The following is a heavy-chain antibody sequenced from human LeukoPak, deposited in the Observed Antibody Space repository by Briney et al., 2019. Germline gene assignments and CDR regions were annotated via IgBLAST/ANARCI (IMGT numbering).Heavy chain of an antibody. CDR2: IHYSGST. J-gene: IGHJ4*02. Sequence: SETLSLTCTVSGVSINTDYWTWIRQFPGKGLEWIGYIHYSGSTTYNPSLESRVTISVDTSKNQFSPKLTSVTSADTAVYFCARDAGANAYWGQGALVTVSS. CDR1: GVSINTDY. V-gene: IGHV4-59*01. CDR3: ARDAGANAY. D-gene: IGHD4/OR15-4a*01.